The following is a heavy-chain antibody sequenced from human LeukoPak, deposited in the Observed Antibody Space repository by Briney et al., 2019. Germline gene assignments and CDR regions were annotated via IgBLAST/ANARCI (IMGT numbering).Heavy chain of an antibody. Sequence: SETLSLTCTVSGGSISSYYWSWIRQPPGKGLEWIGYIYYSGSTNYNPSLKSRVTISVDTSYNKSSLKLSSVTAADTAVYYCARDVRSRPPELLWFGEPDNWFDPWGQGTLVTVSS. D-gene: IGHD3-10*01. CDR1: GGSISSYY. CDR3: ARDVRSRPPELLWFGEPDNWFDP. CDR2: IYYSGST. J-gene: IGHJ5*02. V-gene: IGHV4-59*01.